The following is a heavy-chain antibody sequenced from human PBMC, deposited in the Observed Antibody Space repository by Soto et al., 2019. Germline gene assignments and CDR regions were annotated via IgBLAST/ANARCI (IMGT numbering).Heavy chain of an antibody. V-gene: IGHV3-30*18. D-gene: IGHD4-17*01. CDR3: AKDGYGDSVGGQFDY. CDR1: GITFRNYA. Sequence: QVQLVESGGGVVQPGRSLRLSCAASGITFRNYAMHWVRQAPGQGLEWVAVISDDGSNKYYADTVNGRFTISRDNFKNPLYLQMNSLRAEDTGVYYWAKDGYGDSVGGQFDYWGQGTLVTASS. CDR2: ISDDGSNK. J-gene: IGHJ4*02.